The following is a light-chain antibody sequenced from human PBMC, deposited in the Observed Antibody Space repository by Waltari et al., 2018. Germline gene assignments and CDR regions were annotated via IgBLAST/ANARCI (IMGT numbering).Light chain of an antibody. J-gene: IGLJ3*02. CDR2: GKN. V-gene: IGLV3-19*01. CDR1: SLRSYY. Sequence: SSELTQDTAVSVALGQTVRIKCQGDSLRSYYASWYQQKPGQAPVLVIYGKNNRPSGIPDRFSGSSSGNTASLTITGAQAEDEADYYCNSRDSSGNHWVFGGGTKLTVL. CDR3: NSRDSSGNHWV.